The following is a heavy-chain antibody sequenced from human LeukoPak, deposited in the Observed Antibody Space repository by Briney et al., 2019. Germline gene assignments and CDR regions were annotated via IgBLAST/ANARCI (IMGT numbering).Heavy chain of an antibody. J-gene: IGHJ3*02. V-gene: IGHV4-4*07. CDR2: IYDSGKT. D-gene: IGHD5-12*01. Sequence: PSETLSLTCSVSGGSISTYYWNWIRQPAGEELEWIGHIYDSGKTNYNPSLRGRATISVDESRNLFSLKLNSVTAADTAVYYCARDYIVHTGVVAFDIWGQGTMVTVSS. CDR1: GGSISTYY. CDR3: ARDYIVHTGVVAFDI.